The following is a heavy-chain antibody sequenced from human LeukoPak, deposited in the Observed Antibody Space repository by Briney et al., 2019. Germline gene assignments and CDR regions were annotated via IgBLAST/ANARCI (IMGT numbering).Heavy chain of an antibody. Sequence: GGSLRLSCAASGFTFSTYSMNWVRQAPGRGLEWVSAIIIGSGGSTYYADSVKGRFTISRDSSKNTLYLDMDSLRVEDTAIYHCAKSTTVSAGMTFDSWGQGTLVTVSS. CDR3: AKSTTVSAGMTFDS. CDR2: IIIGSGGST. V-gene: IGHV3-23*01. CDR1: GFTFSTYS. D-gene: IGHD4-11*01. J-gene: IGHJ4*02.